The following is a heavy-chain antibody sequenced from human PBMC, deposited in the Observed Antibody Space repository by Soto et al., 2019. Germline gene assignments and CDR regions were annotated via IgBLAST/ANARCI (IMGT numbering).Heavy chain of an antibody. J-gene: IGHJ6*02. CDR1: GFTFSSYE. D-gene: IGHD6-13*01. Sequence: GGSLRLSCATSGFTFSSYEMNWVRPAPGKGLEWVSYISSSGSTIYYADSVKGRFTISRDNAKNSLYLQMDSLRAEDTAVYYCARDQEAGSFFPYYYGMDVWGQGTTVTVSS. CDR2: ISSSGSTI. V-gene: IGHV3-48*03. CDR3: ARDQEAGSFFPYYYGMDV.